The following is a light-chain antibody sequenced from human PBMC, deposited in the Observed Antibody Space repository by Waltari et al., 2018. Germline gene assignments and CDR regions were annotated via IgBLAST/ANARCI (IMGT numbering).Light chain of an antibody. Sequence: QSALTQPASVSGSPGQSITIYCTGTSVDIGRHNFVSWYQQHPGKAPRLMIFDVSNRPSGVSDRFSGSNSGNAASLTISGLQAEDEADYYCSTYSPSGTPYVFGTGTEVTVL. CDR2: DVS. V-gene: IGLV2-14*03. J-gene: IGLJ1*01. CDR3: STYSPSGTPYV. CDR1: SVDIGRHNF.